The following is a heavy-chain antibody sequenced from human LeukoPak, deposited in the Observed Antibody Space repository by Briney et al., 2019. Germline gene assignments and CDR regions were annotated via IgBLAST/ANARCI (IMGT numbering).Heavy chain of an antibody. J-gene: IGHJ4*02. CDR2: INHSGST. D-gene: IGHD5-24*01. CDR1: GGSFSGYY. Sequence: SEILSLTCAVYGGSFSGYYWSWIRQPPGKGLEWIGEINHSGSTNYNPSLKSRVTISVDTSKNQFSLKLSSVTAADTAVYYCARDVTTITSFFDYWGQGTLVTVSS. CDR3: ARDVTTITSFFDY. V-gene: IGHV4-34*01.